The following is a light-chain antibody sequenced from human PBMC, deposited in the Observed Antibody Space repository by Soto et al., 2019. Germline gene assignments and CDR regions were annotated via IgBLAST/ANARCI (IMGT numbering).Light chain of an antibody. CDR1: QTIMTY. J-gene: IGKJ1*01. Sequence: DIQMTQSPSSLSAPAGDEVTITCRASQTIMTYLNWYQLKPGKPPRXLIYAASSLQSGVPSRFSGSGSGTDFTLTISSLQPEDFATYSCQQSYNSPQTFGQGTKVDIK. CDR2: AAS. V-gene: IGKV1-39*01. CDR3: QQSYNSPQT.